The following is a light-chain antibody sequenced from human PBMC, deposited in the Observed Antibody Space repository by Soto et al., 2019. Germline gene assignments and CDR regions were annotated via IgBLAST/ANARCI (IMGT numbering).Light chain of an antibody. Sequence: QSALTQPPSASGSPGQSVTISCTGTSSDVGRYNYVSWYQHHPGKGPKLIIYEVSKRPSGVPDRFSGSKSGNTASLTGSGLHADDEADYYCSSFAGSNTVFGGGTKLTV. CDR2: EVS. CDR3: SSFAGSNTV. CDR1: SSDVGRYNY. J-gene: IGLJ2*01. V-gene: IGLV2-8*01.